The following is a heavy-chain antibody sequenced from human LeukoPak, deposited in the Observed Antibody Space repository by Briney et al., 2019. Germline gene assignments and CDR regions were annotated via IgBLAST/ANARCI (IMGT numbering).Heavy chain of an antibody. J-gene: IGHJ5*02. D-gene: IGHD2-2*01. CDR3: TKGLSTGWFDP. CDR1: GYTFTGYY. CDR2: INANSGAT. V-gene: IGHV1-2*02. Sequence: ASVKVSCKASGYTFTGYYMHWVRPAPGQGLDWMGWINANSGATNYAQNFQGRVTMTRDTSISAAYMDLSRLRSDDTAVYYCTKGLSTGWFDPWGQGTLVTVSS.